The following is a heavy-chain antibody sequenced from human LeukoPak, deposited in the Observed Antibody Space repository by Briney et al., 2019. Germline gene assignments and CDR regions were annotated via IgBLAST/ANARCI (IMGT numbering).Heavy chain of an antibody. V-gene: IGHV3-30-3*01. CDR1: GFTFSSYA. J-gene: IGHJ4*02. D-gene: IGHD1-26*01. CDR2: ISYDGSNK. Sequence: GGSLRLSCAASGFTFSSYAMHWVRQAPGKGLEWVAVISYDGSNKYYADSVKGRFTISRDNSENTLYLQMNSLRAEDTAVYYCARDLLVGASDYWGQGTLVTVSS. CDR3: ARDLLVGASDY.